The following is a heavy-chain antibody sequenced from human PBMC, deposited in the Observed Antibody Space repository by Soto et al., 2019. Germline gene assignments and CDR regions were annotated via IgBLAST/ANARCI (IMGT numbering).Heavy chain of an antibody. V-gene: IGHV1-8*02. J-gene: IGHJ5*02. CDR3: ARIAMPARPRWYNWFDP. D-gene: IGHD2-2*01. CDR1: GYTFNDYE. Sequence: QEQLVQSAAEVKKPGASVKVSCMTSGYTFNDYEINWVRQPTGQGLEWIGWMNPNSGETGYAQRFQGRVTMTTSSSLSTAYLELSSLTSDDTAVYYCARIAMPARPRWYNWFDPWGQGTLVTVSS. CDR2: MNPNSGET.